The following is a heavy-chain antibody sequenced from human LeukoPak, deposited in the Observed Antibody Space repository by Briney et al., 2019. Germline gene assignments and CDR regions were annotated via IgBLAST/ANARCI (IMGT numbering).Heavy chain of an antibody. D-gene: IGHD3-22*01. J-gene: IGHJ4*02. CDR3: VRDISGYYFDY. CDR2: ISGSSIYT. CDR1: GFTFSDYH. Sequence: GGSPRLSCAASGFTFSDYHMTWIRQAPGKGLEWVSYISGSSIYTGYADSVKGRFTISRDNAKNSLYLQMNSLRAEDTALYYCVRDISGYYFDYWGQGTLVTVSS. V-gene: IGHV3-11*05.